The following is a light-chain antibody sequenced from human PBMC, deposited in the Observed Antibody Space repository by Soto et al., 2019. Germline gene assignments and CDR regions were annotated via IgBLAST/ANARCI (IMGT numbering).Light chain of an antibody. Sequence: DIVMTQSPLSLPVTPGEPASISCRSSQSLLHSNGYNYLDWYLQKPGQSPQLLIYMGSSRASGVPDRFSGNGSGRDFTLKISRVEAEDVGVYYGMQALQTPLTFGGGTNVEIK. CDR2: MGS. CDR3: MQALQTPLT. CDR1: QSLLHSNGYNY. V-gene: IGKV2-28*01. J-gene: IGKJ4*01.